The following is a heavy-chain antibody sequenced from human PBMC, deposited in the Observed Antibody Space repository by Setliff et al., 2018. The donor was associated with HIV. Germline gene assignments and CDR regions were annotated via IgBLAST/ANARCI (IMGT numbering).Heavy chain of an antibody. V-gene: IGHV3-30*02. CDR1: GFTFSSYG. J-gene: IGHJ4*02. CDR2: VRHDGGDK. D-gene: IGHD3-3*01. CDR3: GRVSGTWPAYYFDF. Sequence: HPGGSLRLSCAASGFTFSSYGMHWVRQAPGKGLECVTFVRHDGGDKYYADSVKGRFTVSKDNSKKTLYLQMNSLRVEDTAVYYCGRVSGTWPAYYFDFWGQGTLVTVSS.